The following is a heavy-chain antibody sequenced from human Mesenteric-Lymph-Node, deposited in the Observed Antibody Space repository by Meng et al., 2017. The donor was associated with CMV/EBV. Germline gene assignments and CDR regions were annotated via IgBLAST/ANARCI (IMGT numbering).Heavy chain of an antibody. CDR2: INWSGDNL. CDR3: AREIAVAGYFFDY. J-gene: IGHJ4*02. V-gene: IGHV3-20*04. D-gene: IGHD6-19*01. Sequence: LSLTCAASGFTFDDYGMSWVRQAPGKGLEWVSGINWSGDNLSYAGSVKGRFTISRDNAKNSLYLQMNSLRAEDTAVYYCAREIAVAGYFFDYWGQGTLVTVSS. CDR1: GFTFDDYG.